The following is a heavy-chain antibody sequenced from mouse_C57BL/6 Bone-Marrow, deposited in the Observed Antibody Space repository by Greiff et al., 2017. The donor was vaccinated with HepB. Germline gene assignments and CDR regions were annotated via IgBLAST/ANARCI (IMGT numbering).Heavy chain of an antibody. CDR2: IDPSDSYT. D-gene: IGHD2-2*01. CDR1: GYTFTSYW. J-gene: IGHJ1*03. Sequence: QVQLKQPGAELVMPGASVKLSCKASGYTFTSYWMHWVKQRPGQGLEWIGEIDPSDSYTNYNQKFKGKSTLTVDKSSSTAYMQLSSLTSEDSAVYYCARTGIYYGYHYWYFDVRGTGTTVTVSS. V-gene: IGHV1-69*01. CDR3: ARTGIYYGYHYWYFDV.